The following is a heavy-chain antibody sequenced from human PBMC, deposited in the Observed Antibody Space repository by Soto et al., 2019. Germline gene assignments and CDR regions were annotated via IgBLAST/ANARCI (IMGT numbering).Heavy chain of an antibody. V-gene: IGHV5-10-1*01. Sequence: GESLEISCKGTGYSFTDYWITWVRQIPGKGLKRMGRNDPSDSYTNDNPYFPGHDTTSADPSITTAKRQWSSLNASVTAMYYCASGGSANYYFYWGQGTL. J-gene: IGHJ4*02. D-gene: IGHD3-10*01. CDR2: NDPSDSYT. CDR1: GYSFTDYW. CDR3: ASGGSANYYFY.